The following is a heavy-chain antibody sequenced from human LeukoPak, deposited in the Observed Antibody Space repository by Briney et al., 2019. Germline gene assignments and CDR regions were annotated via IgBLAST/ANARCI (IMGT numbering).Heavy chain of an antibody. CDR3: ARVGREYCGGDCYPYYFDC. J-gene: IGHJ4*02. V-gene: IGHV1-2*04. CDR1: GYTFTGYY. CDR2: INPNSGGT. Sequence: GASVKVSCKASGYTFTGYYMHWVRQAPGQGLEWMGWINPNSGGTNYAQKFQGWVTMTRDTSISTAYMGLSRLRSDDTAVYYCARVGREYCGGDCYPYYFDCWGQGTLVTVSS. D-gene: IGHD2-21*02.